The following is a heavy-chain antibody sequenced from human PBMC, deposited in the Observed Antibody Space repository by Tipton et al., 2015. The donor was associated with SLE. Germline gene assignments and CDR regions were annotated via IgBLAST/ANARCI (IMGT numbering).Heavy chain of an antibody. D-gene: IGHD6-13*01. J-gene: IGHJ3*02. CDR1: GGSINSGDYY. CDR2: IYYSGST. CDR3: ARVTPGGPGAAARGAFDI. Sequence: TLSLTCTVSGGSINSGDYYWSWIRQHPGKGLEWVGYIYYSGSTYYNPSLKSRVTISVDTSKNQFSLKLSSVTAADTAVYYCARVTPGGPGAAARGAFDIWGQGTMVTVSS. V-gene: IGHV4-30-4*08.